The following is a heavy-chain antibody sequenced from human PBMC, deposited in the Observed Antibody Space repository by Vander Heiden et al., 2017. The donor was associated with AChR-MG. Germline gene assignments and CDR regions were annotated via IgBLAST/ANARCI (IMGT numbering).Heavy chain of an antibody. D-gene: IGHD3-9*01. Sequence: VQLVEAGVGLPKPGGSPRHRPPACRFCYTSHSMPWARQAPGKCLGGVTLISRSSSYMNHTDTVKGRCTSARDNAKNSLYLQMNSLRAEDTAVYKRARDLQYDLLAGYNRGDGWCDPGGHGSLVTLS. CDR2: ISRSSSYM. CDR3: ARDLQYDLLAGYNRGDGWCDP. V-gene: IGHV3-21*01. J-gene: IGHJ5*02. CDR1: RFCYTSHS.